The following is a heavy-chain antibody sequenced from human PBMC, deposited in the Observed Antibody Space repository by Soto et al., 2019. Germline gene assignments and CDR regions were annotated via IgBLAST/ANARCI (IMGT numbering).Heavy chain of an antibody. CDR3: ARDISLEVPAAIHYFDY. D-gene: IGHD2-2*01. V-gene: IGHV3-48*01. J-gene: IGHJ4*02. CDR1: GFTFNSYS. CDR2: ISSSSSTI. Sequence: PGGSLRLSCAASGFTFNSYSMNWVRQAPGKGLEWVSYISSSSSTIYYADSVKGRFTISRDNAKNSLYLQMNSLRAEDTAVYYCARDISLEVPAAIHYFDYWGQGTLVTVFS.